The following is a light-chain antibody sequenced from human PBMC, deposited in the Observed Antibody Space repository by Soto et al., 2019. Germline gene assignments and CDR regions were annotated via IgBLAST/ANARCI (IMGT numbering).Light chain of an antibody. CDR1: SSKIGTGYD. Sequence: QSVLTQPPSVSGAPGQRVTISCTGSSSKIGTGYDVHWYQQLPGGAPRLLIYGNNNRPSGVPDRFSGSKSGTSASLAITGLQAEDEAVYFCQSSDGRLTTFVFGSGTKVTVL. CDR3: QSSDGRLTTFV. CDR2: GNN. V-gene: IGLV1-40*01. J-gene: IGLJ1*01.